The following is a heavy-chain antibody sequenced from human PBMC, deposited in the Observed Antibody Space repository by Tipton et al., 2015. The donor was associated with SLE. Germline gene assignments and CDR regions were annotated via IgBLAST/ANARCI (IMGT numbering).Heavy chain of an antibody. Sequence: QSGAEVKKPGESLKISCKGSGYSFTSYWIGWVRQMPGKGLEWMGIIYPGDSDTRYSPSFQGQVTISADKSISTAYLQWSSLKASDTAVYYCARHRYSSSWYDAFDIWGQGTMVTVSS. D-gene: IGHD6-13*01. J-gene: IGHJ3*02. CDR3: ARHRYSSSWYDAFDI. V-gene: IGHV5-51*01. CDR1: GYSFTSYW. CDR2: IYPGDSDT.